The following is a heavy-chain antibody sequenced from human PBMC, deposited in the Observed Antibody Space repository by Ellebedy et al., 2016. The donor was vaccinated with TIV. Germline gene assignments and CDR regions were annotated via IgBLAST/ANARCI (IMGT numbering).Heavy chain of an antibody. D-gene: IGHD4/OR15-4a*01. CDR3: AKDHFAANSRWDAFDV. Sequence: GGSLRLXXAASGFTFSNFAMSWVRQAPGAGLEWVSAISGGRYNTYYADSVKGRFTISRDESKSTLYLEVNSLRAEDTAVYYCAKDHFAANSRWDAFDVWGQGTMVTVSS. CDR1: GFTFSNFA. J-gene: IGHJ3*01. V-gene: IGHV3-23*01. CDR2: ISGGRYNT.